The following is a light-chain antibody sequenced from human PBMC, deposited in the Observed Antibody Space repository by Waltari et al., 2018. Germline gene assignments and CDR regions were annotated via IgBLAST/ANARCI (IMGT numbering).Light chain of an antibody. CDR3: QQTYSTPST. J-gene: IGKJ2*02. CDR2: AAS. CDR1: QTINSY. V-gene: IGKV1-39*01. Sequence: DIQMTQSPSSLSASVGDRVTITCRASQTINSYLNWYQQRPGKAPKLLIYAASSLQSGVPSRFSGSESGTEFTLTISSLQPEDFATYYCQQTYSTPSTFGQGTKLEIK.